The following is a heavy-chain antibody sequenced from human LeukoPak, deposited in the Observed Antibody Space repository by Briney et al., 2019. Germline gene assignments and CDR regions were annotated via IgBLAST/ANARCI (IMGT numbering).Heavy chain of an antibody. CDR3: ARGDGDI. D-gene: IGHD3-10*01. CDR1: GGSISSYY. CDR2: IYTSGST. J-gene: IGHJ3*02. Sequence: SETLSLTCTVSGGSISSYYWSWIRQPPGKGLEWIGYIYTSGSTNCNPSLKSRVTISVDTSKNQFSLKLSSVTAADTAVYYCARGDGDIWGQGTMVTVSS. V-gene: IGHV4-4*09.